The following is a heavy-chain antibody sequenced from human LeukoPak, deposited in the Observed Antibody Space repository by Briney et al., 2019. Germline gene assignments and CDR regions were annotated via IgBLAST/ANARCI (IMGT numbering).Heavy chain of an antibody. CDR2: ISGSGGST. Sequence: PGGSLRLSCAASGFTFSSYAMSWVRQAPGKGLEWVSAISGSGGSTYYADSVKGRFTISRDNSKNTLYLQMNSLRAEDTAVYYCAKLTHDPATDLVLGEYYDFWSGYYQYYFDYWGQGTLVTVSS. V-gene: IGHV3-23*01. CDR3: AKLTHDPATDLVLGEYYDFWSGYYQYYFDY. CDR1: GFTFSSYA. D-gene: IGHD3-3*01. J-gene: IGHJ4*02.